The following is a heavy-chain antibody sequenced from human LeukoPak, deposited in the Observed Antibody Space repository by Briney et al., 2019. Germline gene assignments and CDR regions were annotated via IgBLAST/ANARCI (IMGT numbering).Heavy chain of an antibody. CDR3: ARTRYNWNGGGFDY. J-gene: IGHJ4*02. CDR1: GGSISTYY. CDR2: IYYSGST. D-gene: IGHD1-1*01. Sequence: SETLSLTCTVSGGSISTYYWTWIRQPPGKGLEWIGYIYYSGSTNYNPSLKSRVTISVDTSKNQFSLKLSSVTAADTAVYYCARTRYNWNGGGFDYWGQGTLVTVSS. V-gene: IGHV4-59*08.